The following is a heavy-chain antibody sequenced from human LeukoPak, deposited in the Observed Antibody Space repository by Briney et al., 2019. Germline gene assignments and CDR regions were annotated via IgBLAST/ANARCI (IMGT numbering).Heavy chain of an antibody. D-gene: IGHD2-15*01. Sequence: GGSLRLSCAASGFTFSNNGMHWVRQAPGKGLEWVAAIWYDGSHQFYADSVKDRFTISRDNSKNTLSLQMNSLRAEDTAIYYCAKGERYCGAGTCYSFIPPDYWGQGTLVTVSS. CDR2: IWYDGSHQ. V-gene: IGHV3-33*06. CDR3: AKGERYCGAGTCYSFIPPDY. J-gene: IGHJ4*02. CDR1: GFTFSNNG.